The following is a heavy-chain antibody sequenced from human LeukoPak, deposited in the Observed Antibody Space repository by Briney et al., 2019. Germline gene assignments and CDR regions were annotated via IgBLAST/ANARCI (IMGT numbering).Heavy chain of an antibody. V-gene: IGHV3-11*01. J-gene: IGHJ4*02. D-gene: IGHD1-26*01. CDR3: AKDLVGATLYYFDY. CDR1: GFTFSDYY. Sequence: PGGSLRLSCAASGFTFSDYYMSWIRQAPGKGLEWVSYISSSGSTIYYADSVKGRFTISRDNSKNTLYLQMNSLRAEDTAVYYCAKDLVGATLYYFDYWGQGTLVTVSS. CDR2: ISSSGSTI.